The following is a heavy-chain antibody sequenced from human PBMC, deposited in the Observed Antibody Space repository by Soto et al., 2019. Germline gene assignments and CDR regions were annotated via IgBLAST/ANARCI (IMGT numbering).Heavy chain of an antibody. CDR2: IYYSGST. V-gene: IGHV4-59*01. CDR1: GGSISSYY. CDR3: AGQYYYYGMDV. J-gene: IGHJ6*02. Sequence: SETLCLTCTVSGGSISSYYWSWIRQPPGKGLEWIGYIYYSGSTNYNPSLKSRVTISVDTSKNQFSLKLSSVTAAYTAVYCCAGQYYYYGMDVWGQGATVTVSS.